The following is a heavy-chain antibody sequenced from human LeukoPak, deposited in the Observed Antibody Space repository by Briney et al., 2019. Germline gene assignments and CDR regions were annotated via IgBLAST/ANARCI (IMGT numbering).Heavy chain of an antibody. CDR1: GCSISSSNYY. CDR2: IYYSGGT. D-gene: IGHD6-19*01. V-gene: IGHV4-39*01. CDR3: AELIALAVT. Sequence: SETLSLTCTVSGCSISSSNYYWGWIRQPPGKGLEWIVSIYYSGGTYYNPSLKSRVTISVDTSKNQFSLKLSSVTAADTAVYYCAELIALAVTWGQGTLVTVSS. J-gene: IGHJ5*02.